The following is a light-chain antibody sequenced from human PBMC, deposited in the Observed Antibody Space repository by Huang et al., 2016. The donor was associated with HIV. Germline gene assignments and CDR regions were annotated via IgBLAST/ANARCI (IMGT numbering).Light chain of an antibody. CDR1: QGISTY. V-gene: IGKV1-8*01. CDR3: QQYYNYPLT. CDR2: GAS. Sequence: AIRITQSPSSLSASTGDRVTITCRASQGISTYLAWYQQKPGKAPRLLIYGASTLQSGVPSRFSGSGSGTDFTLTSSCLQSEDFAAYYCQQYYNYPLTFGGGTKVEIK. J-gene: IGKJ4*01.